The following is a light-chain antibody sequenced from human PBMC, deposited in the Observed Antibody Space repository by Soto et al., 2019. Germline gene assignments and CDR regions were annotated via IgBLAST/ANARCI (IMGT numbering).Light chain of an antibody. V-gene: IGKV3-20*01. CDR3: HLYGSSPTT. CDR2: GAS. Sequence: SQSVSSSYLAWYQQKPGQAPRLLIYGASSRATGIPDRFGGSGSGTAFSPTLRSLAPEDFAAYPIHLYGSSPTTCAQGTRLEIK. CDR1: QSVSSSY. J-gene: IGKJ5*01.